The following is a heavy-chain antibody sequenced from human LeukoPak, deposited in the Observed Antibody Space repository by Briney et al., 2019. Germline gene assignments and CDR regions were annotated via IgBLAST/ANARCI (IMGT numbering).Heavy chain of an antibody. Sequence: ASVKVSCKASGYTFTSYDINWVRQATGQGLEWMGWMNPKSGNTGYAQKFQGRVTMTRNTSISTAYMELSSLRSEDTAVYYCAREIEMATINYYYYMDVWGKGTTVTVSS. CDR3: AREIEMATINYYYYMDV. CDR1: GYTFTSYD. J-gene: IGHJ6*03. D-gene: IGHD5-24*01. V-gene: IGHV1-8*01. CDR2: MNPKSGNT.